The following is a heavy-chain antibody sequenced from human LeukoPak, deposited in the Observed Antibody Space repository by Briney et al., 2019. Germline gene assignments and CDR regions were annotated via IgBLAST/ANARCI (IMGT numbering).Heavy chain of an antibody. CDR2: VSHSGST. V-gene: IGHV4-30-2*01. CDR3: ANSPPQCRFGNCHAYFYFDF. J-gene: IGHJ4*02. Sequence: SETLSLTCAVSGDSIGTGPYSWNWIRQTPEMGLEWIGYVSHSGSTYYNPSLKSRVTISVDKLNNHFSLNLNSVTAADTAVYYCANSPPQCRFGNCHAYFYFDFWGPGTVVAVSS. CDR1: GDSIGTGPYS. D-gene: IGHD4-23*01.